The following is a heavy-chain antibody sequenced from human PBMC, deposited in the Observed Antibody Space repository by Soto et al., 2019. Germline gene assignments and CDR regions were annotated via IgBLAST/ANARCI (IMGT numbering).Heavy chain of an antibody. J-gene: IGHJ5*02. CDR2: INHSGST. Sequence: SETLSLTCAVYGGSFSGYYWSWNRQPPGKGLEWIGEINHSGSTNYNPSLKSRVTISVDTSKNQFSLKLSSVTAADTAVYYCARDGGHIVVVVAATENLGGWFDPWGQGTLVTVSS. V-gene: IGHV4-34*01. CDR1: GGSFSGYY. CDR3: ARDGGHIVVVVAATENLGGWFDP. D-gene: IGHD2-15*01.